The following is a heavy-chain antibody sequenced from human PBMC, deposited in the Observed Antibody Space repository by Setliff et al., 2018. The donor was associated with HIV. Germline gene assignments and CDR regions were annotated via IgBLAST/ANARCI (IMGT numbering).Heavy chain of an antibody. V-gene: IGHV4-4*07. Sequence: SETLSLTCNVSIGSISSYYWNWIRQPAGTGLQWIGRIHTSGSTNYNPSLKSRVTMSIDTSKKQFSLKLASVTAADTAVYYCARGGSYDTFDYWGQGTLVTVSS. D-gene: IGHD3-22*01. CDR3: ARGGSYDTFDY. CDR2: IHTSGST. CDR1: IGSISSYY. J-gene: IGHJ4*02.